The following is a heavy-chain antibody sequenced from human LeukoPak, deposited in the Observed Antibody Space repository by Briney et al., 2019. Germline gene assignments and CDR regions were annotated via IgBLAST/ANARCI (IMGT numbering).Heavy chain of an antibody. V-gene: IGHV4-34*01. Sequence: SETLSLNCAVYGGSFSGYYWSWIRQPPGKGLEWIGEINHSGSTNYNPSLKSRVTISVDTSKNQFSLKLSSVTAADTAVYYCARKIIVGATHFDYWGQGTLVTVSS. CDR3: ARKIIVGATHFDY. J-gene: IGHJ4*02. CDR2: INHSGST. CDR1: GGSFSGYY. D-gene: IGHD1-26*01.